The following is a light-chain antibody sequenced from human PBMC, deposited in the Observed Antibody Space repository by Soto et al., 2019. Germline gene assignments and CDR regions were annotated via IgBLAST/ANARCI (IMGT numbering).Light chain of an antibody. CDR3: QQHSTYMWA. CDR2: DGS. J-gene: IGKJ1*01. CDR1: QSISSW. V-gene: IGKV1-5*01. Sequence: DIQMTQSPSTLSASVGDRVTITCRASQSISSWLAWYQQKPGKAPKLLIYDGSTLESGAPSRFSGSGSGTAFTLTISSLQPDDFATYYCQQHSTYMWAFGQGTKVEIK.